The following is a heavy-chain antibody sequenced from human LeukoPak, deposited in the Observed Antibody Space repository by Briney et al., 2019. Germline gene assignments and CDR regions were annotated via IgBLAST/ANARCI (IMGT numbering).Heavy chain of an antibody. D-gene: IGHD6-19*01. CDR3: AKDEVGGSGWSGGGFEFDP. CDR2: ISWNSGSI. CDR1: GFTFDDYA. V-gene: IGHV3-9*03. J-gene: IGHJ5*02. Sequence: PGGSLRLSCAASGFTFDDYAMHWVRQAPGKGLEWVSGISWNSGSIGYADSVKGRFTISRDNAKNSLYLQMNSLRAEDMALYYCAKDEVGGSGWSGGGFEFDPWGQGTLVTVSS.